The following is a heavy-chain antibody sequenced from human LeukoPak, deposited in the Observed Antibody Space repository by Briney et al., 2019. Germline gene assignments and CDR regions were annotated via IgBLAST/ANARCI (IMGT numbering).Heavy chain of an antibody. V-gene: IGHV4-34*01. CDR2: INHSGST. J-gene: IGHJ4*02. D-gene: IGHD3-9*01. CDR3: ASTPGDLTGYYQWHFDC. Sequence: KPSETLSLTCAVYGGSFSGYYWSWIRQPPGKGLEWIGEINHSGSTNYNPSLKSRVTISVDTSKNQFSLKLSSVTAADTAVYYCASTPGDLTGYYQWHFDCWGQGTLVTVSS. CDR1: GGSFSGYY.